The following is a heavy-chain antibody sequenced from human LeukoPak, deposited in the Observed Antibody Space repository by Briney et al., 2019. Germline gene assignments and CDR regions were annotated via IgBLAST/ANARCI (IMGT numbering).Heavy chain of an antibody. CDR3: AREYSYGPKIFDY. J-gene: IGHJ4*02. CDR2: IIPIFGTA. Sequence: SVKVSCKASGGTFSGYAISWVRQAPGRGLEWMGGIIPIFGTANYAQKFQGRVTITADESTSTAYMELSSLRSEDTAVYYCAREYSYGPKIFDYWGQGTLVTVSS. CDR1: GGTFSGYA. D-gene: IGHD5-18*01. V-gene: IGHV1-69*13.